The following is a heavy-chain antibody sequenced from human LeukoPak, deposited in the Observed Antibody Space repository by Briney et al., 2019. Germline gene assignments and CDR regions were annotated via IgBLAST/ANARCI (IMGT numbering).Heavy chain of an antibody. CDR3: ATSLGPLTEY. CDR1: GFTFNNYG. Sequence: GGSLRLSCAASGFTFNNYGMHWVRQTPGKGLVWVSRINSGGSGTSYADSVEGRFTISRDNAKNTLYLQMNSLRAEDTAVYYCATSLGPLTEYWGQGTLVTVSS. D-gene: IGHD7-27*01. CDR2: INSGGSGT. V-gene: IGHV3-74*01. J-gene: IGHJ4*02.